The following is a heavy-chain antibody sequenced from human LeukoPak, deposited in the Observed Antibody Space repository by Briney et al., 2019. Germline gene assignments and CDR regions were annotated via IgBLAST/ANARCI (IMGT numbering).Heavy chain of an antibody. D-gene: IGHD3-22*01. CDR2: IYYSGST. CDR3: ARLKYYYDSSGYRAEYFQH. J-gene: IGHJ1*01. Sequence: SETLSLTCTVSGGSISSYYWSWIRQPPGKGLERIGYIYYSGSTNYTPSLKSRVNISVYTVKNQFSLKLSSVTAADTAVYYCARLKYYYDSSGYRAEYFQHWGQGTLVTVSS. CDR1: GGSISSYY. V-gene: IGHV4-59*01.